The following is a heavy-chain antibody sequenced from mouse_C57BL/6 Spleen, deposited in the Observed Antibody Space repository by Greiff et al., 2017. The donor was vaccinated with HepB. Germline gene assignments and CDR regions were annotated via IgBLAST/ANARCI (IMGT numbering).Heavy chain of an antibody. CDR3: ARKGGLGY. CDR1: GYAFTNYL. Sequence: QVQLQQSGAELVRPGTSVKVSCKASGYAFTNYLIERVKQRPGQGLEWIGVINPGSGGTNYNEKFKGKATLTADKSSSTAYMQLSSLTSEDSAVYFCARKGGLGYWGQGTTLTVSS. J-gene: IGHJ2*01. D-gene: IGHD4-1*01. V-gene: IGHV1-54*01. CDR2: INPGSGGT.